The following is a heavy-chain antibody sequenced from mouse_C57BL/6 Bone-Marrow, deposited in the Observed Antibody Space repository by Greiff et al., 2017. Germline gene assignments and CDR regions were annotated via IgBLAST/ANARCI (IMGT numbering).Heavy chain of an antibody. Sequence: EVQRVESGAELVRPGASVKLSCTASGFNIKDDYMHWVKQRPEQGLEWIGWIDPENGDTEYASKFQGKATITADTSSNTAYLQLSSLTSEDTAVYYCTTITTVVATDFDYWGQGTTLTVSS. D-gene: IGHD1-1*01. CDR2: IDPENGDT. V-gene: IGHV14-4*01. J-gene: IGHJ2*01. CDR1: GFNIKDDY. CDR3: TTITTVVATDFDY.